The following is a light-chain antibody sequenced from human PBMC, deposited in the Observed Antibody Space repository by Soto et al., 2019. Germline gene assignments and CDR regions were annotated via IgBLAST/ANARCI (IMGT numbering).Light chain of an antibody. J-gene: IGKJ5*01. V-gene: IGKV3-11*01. Sequence: EIVLTQSPSTLSLSPGERATLSCRASHSVSRYLAWYQQKPGQAPRLLIYDASNRATGIPARFSGSGSGTDFTLTISRLEPEDFAVYYCQQRSNWPITFGQGTRLEIK. CDR1: HSVSRY. CDR2: DAS. CDR3: QQRSNWPIT.